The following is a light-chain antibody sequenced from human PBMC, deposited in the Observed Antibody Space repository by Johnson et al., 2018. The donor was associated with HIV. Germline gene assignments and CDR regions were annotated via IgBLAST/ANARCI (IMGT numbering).Light chain of an antibody. CDR3: GTWDSSLSAGLYF. CDR2: DNN. Sequence: QSVLTQPPSVSAAPGQKVTISCSGSSSNIGNNYVSWYQQLPGTAPKLVIYDNNKRPSGIPDRFSGSKSGTSATLGITGLQTGDEADYYCGTWDSSLSAGLYFFGTGTKVTVL. V-gene: IGLV1-51*01. CDR1: SSNIGNNY. J-gene: IGLJ1*01.